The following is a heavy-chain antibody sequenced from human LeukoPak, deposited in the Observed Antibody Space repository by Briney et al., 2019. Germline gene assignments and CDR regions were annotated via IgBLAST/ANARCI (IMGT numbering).Heavy chain of an antibody. V-gene: IGHV3-49*04. CDR1: GFTFDDYA. D-gene: IGHD4-17*01. J-gene: IGHJ4*02. CDR2: IRSKAYGGTT. CDR3: TRDTYDYGDYGGPDY. Sequence: GGSLRLSCAASGFTFDDYAMSWVRQAPGKGLEWVGFIRSKAYGGTTEYAASVKGRFTISRDDSKSIAYLQMNSLKTEDTAVYYCTRDTYDYGDYGGPDYWGQGTLVTVSS.